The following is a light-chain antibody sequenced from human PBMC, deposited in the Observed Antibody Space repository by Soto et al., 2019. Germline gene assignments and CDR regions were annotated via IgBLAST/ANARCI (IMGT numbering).Light chain of an antibody. J-gene: IGKJ1*01. Sequence: EIVLTKSPATLSLSPGERATLSCRASQSVSSFLAWYQQKSGHAPRLLLYGTSSRATGIPERFSGSGSGTDFTLTISRLEPEDFAVYYCQHYGSSRTFGQGTKVDIK. V-gene: IGKV3-20*01. CDR1: QSVSSF. CDR3: QHYGSSRT. CDR2: GTS.